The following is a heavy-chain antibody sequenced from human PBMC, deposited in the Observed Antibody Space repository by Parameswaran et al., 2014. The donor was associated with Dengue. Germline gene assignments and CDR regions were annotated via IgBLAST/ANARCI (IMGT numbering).Heavy chain of an antibody. D-gene: IGHD1-26*01. J-gene: IGHJ4*02. CDR3: ATSGSSRDDY. Sequence: WIRQPPGKGLEWVSSISSSSSYIYYADSVKGRFTISRDNAKNSLYLQMNSLRAEDTAVYYCATSGSSRDDYWGQGTLVTVSS. CDR2: ISSSSSYI. V-gene: IGHV3-21*01.